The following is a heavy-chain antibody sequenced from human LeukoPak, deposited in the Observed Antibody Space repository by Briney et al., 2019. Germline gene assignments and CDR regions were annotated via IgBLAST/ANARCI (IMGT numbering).Heavy chain of an antibody. CDR2: ISGGGSAT. CDR1: GFTFSNFA. CDR3: ARDPGLGFVVVTAPQVGYGMDV. J-gene: IGHJ6*02. D-gene: IGHD2-21*02. Sequence: PGGSLRLSCAASGFTFSNFAMNWVRQAPGKGLEWVSAISGGGSATFYAASVKGRFTISRDNSKSTVFLQMNSLRAEDTAVYYCARDPGLGFVVVTAPQVGYGMDVWGQGTTVTVSS. V-gene: IGHV3-23*01.